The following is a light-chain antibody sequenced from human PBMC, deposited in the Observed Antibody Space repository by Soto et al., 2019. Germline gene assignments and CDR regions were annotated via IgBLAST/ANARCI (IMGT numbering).Light chain of an antibody. J-gene: IGKJ5*01. V-gene: IGKV3-15*01. CDR2: GAS. CDR1: QSVSSN. Sequence: EIVMTQSPATLSVSPGERATLSCRASQSVSSNLAWYQQKPGQAPRLLIYGASTRATGIPARFSGSGSGTEFTLTISSLQSEDFAVYYCQQYNNWPLTFGQGTHWRLN. CDR3: QQYNNWPLT.